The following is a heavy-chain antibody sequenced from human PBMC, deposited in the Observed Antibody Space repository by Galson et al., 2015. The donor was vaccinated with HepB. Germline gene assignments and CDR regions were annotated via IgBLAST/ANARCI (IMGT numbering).Heavy chain of an antibody. V-gene: IGHV1-2*05. D-gene: IGHD2-15*01. J-gene: IGHJ4*02. CDR1: GYTFTGYY. Sequence: SVKVSCKASGYTFTGYYMHWVRQAPGQGLEWMGRINPNSGGTNYAQKFQGRVTMTRDTSISTAYMELSRLRSDDTVVYYCARGGRVYCSGGSCFLHFDYWGQGTLVTVSS. CDR3: ARGGRVYCSGGSCFLHFDY. CDR2: INPNSGGT.